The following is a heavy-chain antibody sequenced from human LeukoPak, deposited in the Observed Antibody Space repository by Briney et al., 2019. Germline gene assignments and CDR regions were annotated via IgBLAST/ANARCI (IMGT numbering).Heavy chain of an antibody. CDR1: ADSLSIFSSYY. D-gene: IGHD2-15*01. V-gene: IGHV4-61*01. J-gene: IGHJ4*02. CDR2: FNFSGIP. CDR3: AQMLRSGGTWAQFDY. Sequence: SETLSLTCTVSADSLSIFSSYYWSWVRQPPGKGLEWIGSFNFSGIPAYNPSLRSRVTISVDMSRNQLSLTLSSVTPADTALYYCAQMLRSGGTWAQFDYWGQGTLVSVS.